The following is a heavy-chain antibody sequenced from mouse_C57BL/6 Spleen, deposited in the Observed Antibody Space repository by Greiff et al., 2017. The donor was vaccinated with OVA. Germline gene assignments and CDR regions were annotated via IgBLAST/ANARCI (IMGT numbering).Heavy chain of an antibody. V-gene: IGHV1-64*01. Sequence: VQLQQPGAELVKPGASVKLSCKASGYTFTSYWMHWVKQRPGQGLEWIGMIHPNSGSTNYNEKFKSKATLTVDKSSSTAYMQLSSLTSEDSAVYYCARGITTVVATPFAYWGQGTLVTVSA. CDR1: GYTFTSYW. CDR3: ARGITTVVATPFAY. CDR2: IHPNSGST. J-gene: IGHJ3*01. D-gene: IGHD1-1*01.